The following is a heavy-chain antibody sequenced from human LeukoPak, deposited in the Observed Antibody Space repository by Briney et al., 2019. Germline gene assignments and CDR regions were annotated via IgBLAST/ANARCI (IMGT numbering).Heavy chain of an antibody. CDR2: IYYSGTT. CDR3: ARGVYIAAAQYGY. J-gene: IGHJ4*02. Sequence: SETLSLTCTVSGGSISSYYWSWIRQPPGKGLEWIGYIYYSGTTNYNPSLKSRVTISVDTCKNQFSLKLSSVTAADTAVYYCARGVYIAAAQYGYWGQGTLVTVSS. D-gene: IGHD6-13*01. V-gene: IGHV4-59*01. CDR1: GGSISSYY.